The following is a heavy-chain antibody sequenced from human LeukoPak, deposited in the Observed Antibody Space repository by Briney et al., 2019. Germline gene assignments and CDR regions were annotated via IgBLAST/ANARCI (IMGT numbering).Heavy chain of an antibody. CDR1: GGTFSSYA. V-gene: IGHV1-69*13. CDR2: IIPIFGTA. J-gene: IGHJ3*01. CDR3: ARDDSGFDWVPNGL. Sequence: GASVKVSCKASGGTFSSYAISWVRQAPGQGLEWMGGIIPIFGTANYAQKFQGRVTITADESTSTAYMELSRLRSDDTAVYYCARDDSGFDWVPNGLWGQGTMVTVSS. D-gene: IGHD3-9*01.